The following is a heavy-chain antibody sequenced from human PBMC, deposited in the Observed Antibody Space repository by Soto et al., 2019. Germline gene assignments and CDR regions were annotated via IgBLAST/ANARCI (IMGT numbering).Heavy chain of an antibody. J-gene: IGHJ4*02. V-gene: IGHV3-49*04. CDR3: TRDRTTVNPPFDY. CDR1: GFTFGDYA. Sequence: PGGSLRLSCTASGFTFGDYAVIWVRQAPGKGLEWVTFIRSKAYGGTTGYAASVKGRFTISRDDSKSIAYLQMNSLKTEDTAVYYCTRDRTTVNPPFDYWGQGTLVTVSS. CDR2: IRSKAYGGTT. D-gene: IGHD4-4*01.